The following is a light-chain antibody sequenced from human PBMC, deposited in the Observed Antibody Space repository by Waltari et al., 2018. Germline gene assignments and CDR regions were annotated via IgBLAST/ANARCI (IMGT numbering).Light chain of an antibody. CDR1: SSDVGDY. CDR3: SSYAGSNNLV. Sequence: QSALTQPPSASGSPGQSVTISCTGTSSDVGDYVSWYQQHPGKAPKLMISEVTKRPSGFPARFSGSKSGNTASLTVSGLQAEDEADYYCSSYAGSNNLVFGGGTKLTVL. CDR2: EVT. J-gene: IGLJ2*01. V-gene: IGLV2-8*01.